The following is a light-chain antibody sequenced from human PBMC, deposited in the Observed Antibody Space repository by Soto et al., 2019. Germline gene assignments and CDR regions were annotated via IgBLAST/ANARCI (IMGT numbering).Light chain of an antibody. CDR1: QSVLYSSNNRTY. V-gene: IGKV4-1*01. J-gene: IGKJ4*01. Sequence: DIVMTQSPDSLAVSLGERATINCKSSQSVLYSSNNRTYLAWYRQKPGQPPKLLIYWASTRESGVPDRFSGSGSGTDFTLPISSLQAEDVAVYYCQQYLTTPLTFGGGTKVEIK. CDR2: WAS. CDR3: QQYLTTPLT.